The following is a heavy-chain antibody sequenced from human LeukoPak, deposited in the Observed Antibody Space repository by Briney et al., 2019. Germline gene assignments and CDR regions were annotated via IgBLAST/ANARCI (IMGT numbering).Heavy chain of an antibody. D-gene: IGHD6-6*01. Sequence: GASLQISCKGSGYSFTNYWIGWGRQLPGKGQEWMVIIYPVDSHTRYSPSFQGQVTISADKSISTAYLQWSSLKASDTAMYYCARGPYSSSFDYWGQGTLVTVSS. CDR1: GYSFTNYW. CDR3: ARGPYSSSFDY. CDR2: IYPVDSHT. J-gene: IGHJ4*02. V-gene: IGHV5-51*01.